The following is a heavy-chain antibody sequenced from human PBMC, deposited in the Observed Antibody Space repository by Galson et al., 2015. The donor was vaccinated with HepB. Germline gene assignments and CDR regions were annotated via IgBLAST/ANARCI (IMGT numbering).Heavy chain of an antibody. D-gene: IGHD2-21*02. CDR2: IFQSGST. V-gene: IGHV4-4*02. CDR3: ASLGYCSGADCYSTY. Sequence: ETLSLTCAVSGGSVNSYNWWSWVRQPPGKGLEWVGEIFQSGSTNYNPSLKSRVTILLDKSRNQFFLNQKSVTAADTAIYYCASLGYCSGADCYSTYWSQGTLFTVSS. CDR1: GGSVNSYNW. J-gene: IGHJ4*02.